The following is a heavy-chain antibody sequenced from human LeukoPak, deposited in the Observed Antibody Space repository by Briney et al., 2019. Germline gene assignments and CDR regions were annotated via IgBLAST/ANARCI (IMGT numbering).Heavy chain of an antibody. CDR1: GFTFSSYA. V-gene: IGHV3-23*01. J-gene: IGHJ4*02. CDR2: ISGSGGST. D-gene: IGHD3-22*01. CDR3: AKLSYYYDSSGYPTLGGVDY. Sequence: GGSLRLSCAASGFTFSSYAMSWVRQAPGKGLEWVSAISGSGGSTYYADSVKGRLTISEDNSKNTLYLQMNSLRAEDTAVYYCAKLSYYYDSSGYPTLGGVDYWGQGTLVTVSS.